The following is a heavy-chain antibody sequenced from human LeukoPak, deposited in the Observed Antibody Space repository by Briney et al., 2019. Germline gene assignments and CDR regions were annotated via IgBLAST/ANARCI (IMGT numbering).Heavy chain of an antibody. Sequence: GASVKVSCXASGYTFTSYGISWVRLAPGQGLEWMGRINPNSGRTNYAQKFQGRVTMTRDTSISTPYMELSTLRSDDTAVYYWARDQNYYGSGSYQWNWFDPWGQGTLVTVSS. CDR2: INPNSGRT. CDR1: GYTFTSYG. D-gene: IGHD3-10*01. V-gene: IGHV1-2*06. CDR3: ARDQNYYGSGSYQWNWFDP. J-gene: IGHJ5*02.